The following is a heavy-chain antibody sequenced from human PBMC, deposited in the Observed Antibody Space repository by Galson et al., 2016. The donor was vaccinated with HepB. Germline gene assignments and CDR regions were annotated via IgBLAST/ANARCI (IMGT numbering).Heavy chain of an antibody. J-gene: IGHJ3*02. CDR3: SRRDGYNSRAFDI. CDR2: INSDGSTT. V-gene: IGHV3-74*01. D-gene: IGHD5-24*01. CDR1: GFTFSRYW. Sequence: SLRLSCAASGFTFSRYWMHWVRQAPGKGLVWVSRINSDGSTTSYADSVKGRFTISRDNTQNTLYLQMNSLRDEDTAVYYCSRRDGYNSRAFDIWGQGTMVTVSS.